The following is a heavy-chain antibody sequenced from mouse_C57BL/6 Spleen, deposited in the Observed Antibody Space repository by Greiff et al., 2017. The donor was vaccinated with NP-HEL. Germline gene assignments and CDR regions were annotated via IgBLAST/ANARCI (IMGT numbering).Heavy chain of an antibody. J-gene: IGHJ2*01. CDR1: GYTFTSYW. V-gene: IGHV1-69*01. Sequence: VQLQQPGAELVMPGASVKLSCKASGYTFTSYWMHWVKQRPGQGLEWIGEIDPSDSYTNYNQKFKGKSTLTVDKSSSTADMQRSSLTSEDSAVYYCARRSSTMVTTGFDYWGQGTTLTVSS. D-gene: IGHD2-2*01. CDR3: ARRSSTMVTTGFDY. CDR2: IDPSDSYT.